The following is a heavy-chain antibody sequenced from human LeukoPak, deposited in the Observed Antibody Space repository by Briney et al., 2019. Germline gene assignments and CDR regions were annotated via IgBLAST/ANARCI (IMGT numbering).Heavy chain of an antibody. Sequence: SETLSLTCAVYGGSFSGYYWSWIRQPPGKGLEWIGYIYYSGSTNYNPSLKSRVTISVDTSKNQFSLKLSSVTAADTAVYYCARDLRITMVRGVDYYYGMDVWGQGTTVTVSS. CDR1: GGSFSGYY. D-gene: IGHD3-10*01. J-gene: IGHJ6*02. V-gene: IGHV4-59*01. CDR3: ARDLRITMVRGVDYYYGMDV. CDR2: IYYSGST.